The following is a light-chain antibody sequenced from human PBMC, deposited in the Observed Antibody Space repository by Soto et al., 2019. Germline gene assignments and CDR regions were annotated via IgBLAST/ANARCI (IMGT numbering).Light chain of an antibody. CDR2: GAS. V-gene: IGKV1-9*01. CDR3: QQLNSYPRT. Sequence: DIQLTQSPSFMSASVGDRVTITCRASQGISSFLAWYQQRPGKAPRLLIYGASTLPRGVPSRFSGSGSGTELTLIISSLQPEDFATYYCQQLNSYPRTFGGGNKVEIK. J-gene: IGKJ4*01. CDR1: QGISSF.